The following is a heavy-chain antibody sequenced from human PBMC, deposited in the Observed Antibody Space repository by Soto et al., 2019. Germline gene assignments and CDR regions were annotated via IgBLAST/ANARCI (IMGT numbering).Heavy chain of an antibody. J-gene: IGHJ6*02. V-gene: IGHV1-18*01. CDR2: ISAYNGNT. Sequence: ASVKVSCKASGYTFTSYGISWVRQAPGQGLEWMGWISAYNGNTNYAQKPQGRVTMTTDTSTSTVYMELSRLRSDDTAVYYCAREAIVAGATTGMDVWGQGTTVTVSS. CDR3: AREAIVAGATTGMDV. D-gene: IGHD1-26*01. CDR1: GYTFTSYG.